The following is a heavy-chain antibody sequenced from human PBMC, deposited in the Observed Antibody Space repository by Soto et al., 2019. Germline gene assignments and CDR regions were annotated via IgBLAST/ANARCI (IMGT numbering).Heavy chain of an antibody. CDR2: IYPGDSDT. CDR1: GYSSTSYW. V-gene: IGHV5-51*01. D-gene: IGHD3-10*01. CDR3: ARRPRMLLWCGELWPNGMDV. J-gene: IGHJ6*02. Sequence: GESLKISCEGSGYSSTSYWQGRVRPMPGKGQEWMGIIYPGDSDTRYHPSFQGQVTISADKSISTAYLQWSSLKASATALYSCARRPRMLLWCGELWPNGMDVRGQRTTDPGSS.